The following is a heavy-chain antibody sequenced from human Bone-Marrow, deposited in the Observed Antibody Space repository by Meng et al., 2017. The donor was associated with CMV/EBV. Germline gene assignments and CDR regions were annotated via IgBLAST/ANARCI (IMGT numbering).Heavy chain of an antibody. J-gene: IGHJ4*02. D-gene: IGHD6-13*01. CDR3: ARDSVGFDY. CDR2: IYYSGST. V-gene: IGHV4-30-4*08. Sequence: QVKLEESGTGLVKPSQTLSLTCTVSGGSLSSGDYYWSWIRQPPGKGLEWIGYIYYSGSTYYNPSLKSRVTISVDTSKNQFSLKLRSDDTAVYYCARDSVGFDYWGQGTLVTVSS. CDR1: GGSLSSGDYY.